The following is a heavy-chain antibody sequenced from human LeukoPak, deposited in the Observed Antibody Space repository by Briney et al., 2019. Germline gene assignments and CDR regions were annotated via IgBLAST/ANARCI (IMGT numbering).Heavy chain of an antibody. Sequence: EASVKVSCKASGGTFSSYAISWVRQAPGQGLEWMGGIIPIFGTANYTQKFQGRVTITADKSTSTAYMELSSLRSEDTAVYYCARRGLGYSYGQGHFDYWGQGTLVTVSS. V-gene: IGHV1-69*06. J-gene: IGHJ4*02. CDR3: ARRGLGYSYGQGHFDY. D-gene: IGHD5-18*01. CDR1: GGTFSSYA. CDR2: IIPIFGTA.